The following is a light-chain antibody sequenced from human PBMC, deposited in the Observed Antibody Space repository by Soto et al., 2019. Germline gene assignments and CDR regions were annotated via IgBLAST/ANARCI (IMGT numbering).Light chain of an antibody. J-gene: IGKJ2*01. CDR2: GAS. CDR3: QHYCSSLSS. Sequence: EIVLTQSPGTLSLSPGERATLSCRASQSVSSSYLAWYQQKPGQAPRLLIYGASSRATGIPYRFTGSGSRTDFPLTISRLEPEDFPLYYSQHYCSSLSSFDQLTKLDIK. CDR1: QSVSSSY. V-gene: IGKV3-20*01.